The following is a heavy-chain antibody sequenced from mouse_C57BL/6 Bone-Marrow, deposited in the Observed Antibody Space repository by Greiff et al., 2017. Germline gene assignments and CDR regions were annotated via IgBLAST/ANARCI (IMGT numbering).Heavy chain of an antibody. D-gene: IGHD1-1*01. V-gene: IGHV1-81*01. Sequence: QVQLKESGAELARPGASVKLSCKASGYTFTSYGISWVKQRTGQGLEWIGEIYPRSGNTYYNEKFKGKATLTADKSSSTAYMELRSLTSEDSAVYFCARKYYYGSSLAYWGQGTLVTVSA. J-gene: IGHJ3*01. CDR2: IYPRSGNT. CDR3: ARKYYYGSSLAY. CDR1: GYTFTSYG.